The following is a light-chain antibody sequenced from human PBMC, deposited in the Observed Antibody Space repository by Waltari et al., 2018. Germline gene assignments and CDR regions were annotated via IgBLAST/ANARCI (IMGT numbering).Light chain of an antibody. CDR1: SSDVGGYNY. CDR2: DVN. Sequence: QPALTQPASVSGSPGQSLTISCTGTSSDVGGYNYVSWYQQHPGKAPKRMIYDVNNRPSGVSNRCAGSKSGNTASLTISGLQAEDEADYYCSSYTSSSSPYVFGTGTKVTVL. J-gene: IGLJ1*01. CDR3: SSYTSSSSPYV. V-gene: IGLV2-14*03.